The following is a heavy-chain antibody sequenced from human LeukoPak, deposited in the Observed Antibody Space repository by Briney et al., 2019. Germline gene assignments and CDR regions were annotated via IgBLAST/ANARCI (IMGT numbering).Heavy chain of an antibody. Sequence: GGSLRLSCAASGFTFSSYAMSWVRQAPGKGLERVSAISGSGGSTYYADSVKGRFTISRDNSKNTLYLQMNSLRAEDTAVYYCAKQGKPSSGWFYYWGQGTLVTVSS. CDR3: AKQGKPSSGWFYY. J-gene: IGHJ4*02. V-gene: IGHV3-23*01. CDR1: GFTFSSYA. D-gene: IGHD6-19*01. CDR2: ISGSGGST.